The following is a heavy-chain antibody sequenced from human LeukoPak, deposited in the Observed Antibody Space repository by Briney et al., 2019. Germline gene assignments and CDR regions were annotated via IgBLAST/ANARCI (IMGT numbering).Heavy chain of an antibody. J-gene: IGHJ4*02. Sequence: GGSLRLSCAASGFTFSSYAMNWVRQAPGKGLEWVSGIRVGGEIYYADSVKGRFTISRDNSENTLYLQMSGLRAEDTAVYHCAKGTGDTGYYFDYWGQGTLVTVSS. CDR1: GFTFSSYA. CDR3: AKGTGDTGYYFDY. V-gene: IGHV3-23*01. D-gene: IGHD7-27*01. CDR2: IRVGGEI.